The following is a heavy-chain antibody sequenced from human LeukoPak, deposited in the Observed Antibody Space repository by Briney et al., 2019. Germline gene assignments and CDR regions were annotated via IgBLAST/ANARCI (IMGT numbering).Heavy chain of an antibody. Sequence: GGSLRLSCAASGSTFSSYAMSWVRQAPGKGLEWVSAISGSGGSTYYADSVKGRFTISRDNSKNTLYLQMNSLRAEDTAVYYCAKALGIAAAATLFDYWGQGTLVTVSS. CDR2: ISGSGGST. CDR3: AKALGIAAAATLFDY. D-gene: IGHD6-13*01. J-gene: IGHJ4*02. CDR1: GSTFSSYA. V-gene: IGHV3-23*01.